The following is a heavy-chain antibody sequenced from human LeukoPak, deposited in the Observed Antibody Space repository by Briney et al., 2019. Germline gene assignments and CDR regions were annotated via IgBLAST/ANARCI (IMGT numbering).Heavy chain of an antibody. Sequence: PGGSLRLSCAASGFTFSSYWMTWVRQSPGKGLEWVANINQDGNEKYYVDSVKDRFNISRDNAKNPLYLQMNSLRAEDTAVYYCARPLYEASYYYKRPFDYWGQGILVTVSS. CDR2: INQDGNEK. D-gene: IGHD3-10*01. CDR3: ARPLYEASYYYKRPFDY. J-gene: IGHJ4*02. V-gene: IGHV3-7*01. CDR1: GFTFSSYW.